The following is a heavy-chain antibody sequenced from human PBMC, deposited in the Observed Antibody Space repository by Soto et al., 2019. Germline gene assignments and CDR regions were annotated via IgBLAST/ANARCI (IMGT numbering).Heavy chain of an antibody. Sequence: VQLVESGGGLVQPGRSLRLSCAASGFTLDDYAMHWVRQAPGKGLEWVSGISWNSGSIGYADSVKGRFTISRDNAKNSLYLQMNSLRAEDTALYYCAKDISSGWTEDYYYYYYGMDVWGQGTTVTVAS. V-gene: IGHV3-9*01. CDR3: AKDISSGWTEDYYYYYYGMDV. CDR2: ISWNSGSI. J-gene: IGHJ6*02. D-gene: IGHD6-19*01. CDR1: GFTLDDYA.